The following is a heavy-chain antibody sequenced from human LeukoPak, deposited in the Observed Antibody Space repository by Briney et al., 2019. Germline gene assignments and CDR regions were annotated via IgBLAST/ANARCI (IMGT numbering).Heavy chain of an antibody. CDR3: ARKRAQGYGSGSYSH. J-gene: IGHJ4*02. V-gene: IGHV1-18*01. CDR2: ISAYNGNT. D-gene: IGHD3-10*01. CDR1: GYTFTSYG. Sequence: ASVKVSCKASGYTFTSYGISWVRQAPGQGLEWMGWISAYNGNTNYAQKLQGRVTMTTDTSTSTAYMELRSLRSDDTAVYYCARKRAQGYGSGSYSHWGQGTLVTVSS.